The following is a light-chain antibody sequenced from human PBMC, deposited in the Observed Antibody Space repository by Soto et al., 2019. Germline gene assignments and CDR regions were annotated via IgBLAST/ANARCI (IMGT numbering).Light chain of an antibody. CDR2: SNN. CDR1: SSNIGSNT. CDR3: AAWDDSLMGVV. Sequence: QSVLTQPPSASGTPGQRVTISCSGSSSNIGSNTVNWYQQLPGTAPKLLIYSNNHRPSGVPDRFSGSKSGTSASLAISGLQSEDEADYYCAAWDDSLMGVVFGGGTKVTVL. V-gene: IGLV1-44*01. J-gene: IGLJ2*01.